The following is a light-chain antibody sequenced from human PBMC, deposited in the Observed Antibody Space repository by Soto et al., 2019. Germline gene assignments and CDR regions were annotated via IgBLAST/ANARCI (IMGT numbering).Light chain of an antibody. CDR1: ASDVGDYNY. J-gene: IGLJ2*01. V-gene: IGLV2-14*01. CDR2: DAS. Sequence: QSALTQPASVSGSPGQSITISCTATASDVGDYNYVSWFQRYPGKAPKLMIYDASNRPSGVSNRFSGSKSGNTASLTISGLQAEDEADYYCSSYTSTRTHVIFGGGTKLTAL. CDR3: SSYTSTRTHVI.